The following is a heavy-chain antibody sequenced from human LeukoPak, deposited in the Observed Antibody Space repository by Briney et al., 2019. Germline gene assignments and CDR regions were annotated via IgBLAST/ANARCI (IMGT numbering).Heavy chain of an antibody. CDR2: IYTSGST. Sequence: PSQTLSLTCTVSGGSISSGSYYWSWIRQPAGKGLEWIGRIYTSGSTNYNPSLKSRITISVDREKNKFSLKLSSVTAADTAVYYCARVQRQYCSGGSCYSDQYYYYYGMDVWGQGTTVTVSS. J-gene: IGHJ6*02. CDR1: GGSISSGSYY. CDR3: ARVQRQYCSGGSCYSDQYYYYYGMDV. D-gene: IGHD2-15*01. V-gene: IGHV4-61*02.